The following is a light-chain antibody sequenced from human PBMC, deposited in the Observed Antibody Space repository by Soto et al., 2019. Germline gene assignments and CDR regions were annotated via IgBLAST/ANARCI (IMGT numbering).Light chain of an antibody. V-gene: IGLV2-11*01. CDR3: CSYAGSYTYV. CDR1: SSDVGGYNY. J-gene: IGLJ1*01. Sequence: QSPLTQPRSVSGSPGQSVTISCTGTSSDVGGYNYVSWYQQHPGKAPKLMIYDVSKRPSGVPDRFSGSKSGNTASLTISGLQAEDEADYYCCSYAGSYTYVVGPGTKVTVL. CDR2: DVS.